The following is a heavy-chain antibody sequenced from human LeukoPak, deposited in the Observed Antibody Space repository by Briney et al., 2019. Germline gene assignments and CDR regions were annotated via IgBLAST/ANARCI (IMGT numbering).Heavy chain of an antibody. D-gene: IGHD1-7*01. Sequence: GGSLRLSCAASGFTFTNYWMTWVRQAPGKGPEWVANIRQDGSETNYVDSVRGRFTIARDNTKNSLYLRMTSLRGEDTAVYYCASRAGKPGNTPWCFDYWGQGALVTVSS. V-gene: IGHV3-7*01. CDR3: ASRAGKPGNTPWCFDY. CDR2: IRQDGSET. CDR1: GFTFTNYW. J-gene: IGHJ4*02.